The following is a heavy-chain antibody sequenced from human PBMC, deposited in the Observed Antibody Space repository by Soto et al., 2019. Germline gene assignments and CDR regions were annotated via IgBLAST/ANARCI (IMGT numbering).Heavy chain of an antibody. Sequence: EVQLLESGGGLVQPGGSLRLACATSGFSFSTYAMTWFRQAPGKGLVWVSTFNGNGGGTYYADAVKGRFSISRDNSKNTLYLQMDSLRAEDTATYYCAKDNSLQWLDPWGQGTLVTVHS. D-gene: IGHD2-15*01. J-gene: IGHJ5*01. V-gene: IGHV3-23*01. CDR1: GFSFSTYA. CDR2: FNGNGGGT. CDR3: AKDNSLQWLDP.